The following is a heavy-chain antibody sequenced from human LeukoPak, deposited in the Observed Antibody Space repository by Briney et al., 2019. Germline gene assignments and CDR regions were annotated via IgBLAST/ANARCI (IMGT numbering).Heavy chain of an antibody. J-gene: IGHJ6*03. CDR2: IYSGGST. D-gene: IGHD6-6*01. CDR3: AKSGIAARFSGRYSYNYMDV. Sequence: GGSLRLSCAASEFTVSSNYMSWVRQAPGKGLEWVSVIYSGGSTYYADSVKGRFTISRDNSKNTLYLQMNSLRAEDTAVYYCAKSGIAARFSGRYSYNYMDVWGKGTTVTVSS. V-gene: IGHV3-66*01. CDR1: EFTVSSNY.